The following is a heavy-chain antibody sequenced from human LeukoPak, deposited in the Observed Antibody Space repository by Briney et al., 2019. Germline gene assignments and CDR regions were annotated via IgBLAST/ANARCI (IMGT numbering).Heavy chain of an antibody. CDR2: IYYSGST. J-gene: IGHJ4*02. CDR3: ARSNQLLGNFDY. D-gene: IGHD2-2*01. Sequence: KPSETLSLTCTVSGGSISSSSYYWGWIRQPPGKGLEWIGSIYYSGSTYYNPSLKSRVTISVDTSKNQFSLKLSSLTAADTAVYYCARSNQLLGNFDYWGQGTLVTVSS. CDR1: GGSISSSSYY. V-gene: IGHV4-39*01.